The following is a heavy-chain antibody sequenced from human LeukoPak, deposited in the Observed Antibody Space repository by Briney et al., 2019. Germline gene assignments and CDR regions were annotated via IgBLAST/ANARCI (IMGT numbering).Heavy chain of an antibody. CDR2: ISGSGGST. J-gene: IGHJ4*02. CDR1: GFTFSSYA. D-gene: IGHD3-9*01. V-gene: IGHV3-23*01. CDR3: ARGDILTGYYKFDY. Sequence: GGSLRLSCAASGFTFSSYAMSWVRQAPGKGLEWVSAISGSGGSTYYADSVKGRFTISRDNSKNTLYLQMNSLRAEDTAVYYCARGDILTGYYKFDYWGQGTLVTVSS.